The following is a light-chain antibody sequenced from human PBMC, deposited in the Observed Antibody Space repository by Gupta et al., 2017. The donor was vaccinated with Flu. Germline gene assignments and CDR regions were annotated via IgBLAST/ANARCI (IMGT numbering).Light chain of an antibody. Sequence: DIQMTQSPSTLSASVGDRVTITCRASESISTWLAWYQQKPGKAPNLLISQSSTLESGAPSRFSGSGSGTEFTLTITSLQPDDFATYYCQQYKSFWTFGQGTKVEIK. CDR3: QQYKSFWT. CDR2: QSS. CDR1: ESISTW. J-gene: IGKJ1*01. V-gene: IGKV1-5*03.